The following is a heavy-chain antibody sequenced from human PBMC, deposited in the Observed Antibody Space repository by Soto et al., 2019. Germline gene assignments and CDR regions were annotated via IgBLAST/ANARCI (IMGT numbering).Heavy chain of an antibody. CDR2: IYHSGYT. D-gene: IGHD6-19*01. Sequence: SETLSLTCNVSGGSINTYYWSWIRQPAGKGLEWIGRIYHSGYTNPNSSLKSRLTMSVDTSKNQFFLRLSSVTAADTAVYYCARVAGAKFDFWGQGILVTVSS. V-gene: IGHV4-4*07. J-gene: IGHJ4*02. CDR3: ARVAGAKFDF. CDR1: GGSINTYY.